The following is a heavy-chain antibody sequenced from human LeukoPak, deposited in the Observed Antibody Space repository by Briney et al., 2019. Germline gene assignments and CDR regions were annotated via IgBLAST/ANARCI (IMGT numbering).Heavy chain of an antibody. D-gene: IGHD4-11*01. CDR1: GGSISSGGYY. J-gene: IGHJ4*02. Sequence: SQTLSLTCTVSGGSISSGGYYWSWIRQHPGKGLEWIGYIYYSGSTYYNPSLKSRVTISVDTSKNQFSLKLSSVTAADTAVYYCARSTTVTTYFDYWGQGALVTVSS. CDR2: IYYSGST. V-gene: IGHV4-31*03. CDR3: ARSTTVTTYFDY.